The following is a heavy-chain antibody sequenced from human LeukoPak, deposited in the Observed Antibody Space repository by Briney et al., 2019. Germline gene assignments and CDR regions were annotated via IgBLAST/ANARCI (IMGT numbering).Heavy chain of an antibody. J-gene: IGHJ5*02. CDR1: GGSISSSSYY. CDR3: ARGPPLVFDP. Sequence: SETLSLTCTVSGGSISSSSYYWGWIRQPPGKGLEWIGSIYYSGSTYYNPSLKSRVTISVDTSKNQFSLKLSSVTAADTAVYYCARGPPLVFDPWGQGTLVTVSS. CDR2: IYYSGST. V-gene: IGHV4-39*07.